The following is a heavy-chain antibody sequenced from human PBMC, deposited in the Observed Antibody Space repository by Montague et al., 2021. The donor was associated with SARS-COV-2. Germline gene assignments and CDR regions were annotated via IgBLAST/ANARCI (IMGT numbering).Heavy chain of an antibody. CDR1: GGSFSGYY. Sequence: SETLSLTCAVYGGSFSGYYWSWIRQPPGKGLEWIGEINHSGSTNYNPSLKSRVTISVDTSKNQFSLSLSSVTAADTALYYCARLAPERHCSTSTCSPYWGQGTLVTVSS. J-gene: IGHJ4*02. D-gene: IGHD2-2*01. CDR3: ARLAPERHCSTSTCSPY. V-gene: IGHV4-34*01. CDR2: INHSGST.